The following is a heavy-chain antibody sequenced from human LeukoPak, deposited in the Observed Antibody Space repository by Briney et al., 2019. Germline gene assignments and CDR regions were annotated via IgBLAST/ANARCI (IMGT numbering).Heavy chain of an antibody. Sequence: GESLKISYKGSGYSFTSYWIGWVRQMPGKGLEWMGIIYPGDSDTRYSPSFQGQVTISADKSISTAYLQWSSLKASDTAMYYCARPYCSGGSCYSFSFDYWGQGTLVTVSS. CDR1: GYSFTSYW. CDR2: IYPGDSDT. V-gene: IGHV5-51*01. D-gene: IGHD2-15*01. J-gene: IGHJ4*02. CDR3: ARPYCSGGSCYSFSFDY.